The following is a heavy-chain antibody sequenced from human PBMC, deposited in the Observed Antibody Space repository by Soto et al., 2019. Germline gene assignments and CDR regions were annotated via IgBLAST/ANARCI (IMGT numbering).Heavy chain of an antibody. CDR3: ATSYGSGYRALDY. CDR2: VNPIVSMS. V-gene: IGHV1-69*04. Sequence: QVQLVQSGAEVKRPGSSVKVSCKASGDTFNFYSINWVRQAPGLGLEWMGRVNPIVSMSNDAQRFQGRVTRIADKSTSTAYMELSGLRSEDTAIYYCATSYGSGYRALDYWGQGALVTVSS. CDR1: GDTFNFYS. D-gene: IGHD3-10*01. J-gene: IGHJ4*02.